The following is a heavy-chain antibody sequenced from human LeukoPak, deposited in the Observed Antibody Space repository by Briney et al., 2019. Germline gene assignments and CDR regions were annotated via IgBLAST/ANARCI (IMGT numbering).Heavy chain of an antibody. CDR3: ARDWGDSGYDT. V-gene: IGHV3-21*01. J-gene: IGHJ5*02. CDR1: GFTFSSYS. CDR2: ISSSSSYI. D-gene: IGHD5-12*01. Sequence: GGSLRLSCAASGFTFSSYSMNRVRQAPGKGLEWVSSISSSSSYIYYADSVKGRFTISRDNAKNSLYLQMNSLRAEDTAVYYCARDWGDSGYDTWGQGTLVTVPS.